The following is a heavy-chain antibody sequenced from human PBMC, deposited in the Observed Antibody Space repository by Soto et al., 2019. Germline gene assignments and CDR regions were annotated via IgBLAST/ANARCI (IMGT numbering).Heavy chain of an antibody. V-gene: IGHV1-8*01. J-gene: IGHJ4*02. CDR3: ARGDGYIFDY. Sequence: QVQLVQSGAEVKKPGASVKVSCKASGYTFISYDINWVRQATGQGLEWMGWMNPNTDDTGYAQKFQGRVTMTRNTSINTANLELSSLRSDDTAVYFCARGDGYIFDYWGQGTLVTVSS. D-gene: IGHD5-12*01. CDR1: GYTFISYD. CDR2: MNPNTDDT.